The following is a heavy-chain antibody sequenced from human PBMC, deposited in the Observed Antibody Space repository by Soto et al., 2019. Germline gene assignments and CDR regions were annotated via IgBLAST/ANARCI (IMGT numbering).Heavy chain of an antibody. D-gene: IGHD3-10*01. CDR2: IFYSGNT. J-gene: IGHJ4*02. CDR3: ASLRGAGANFFFDY. Sequence: QVQLQESGPGLVKPSQTLSLTCTVSGGSISSDDHNWNWIRQHPGRGLEWIGNIFYSGNTYYNPSLKSRVTIALDTSKNLFSLKLTSVTAADTVFYFCASLRGAGANFFFDYWGQGSLVTVSS. CDR1: GGSISSDDHN. V-gene: IGHV4-31*03.